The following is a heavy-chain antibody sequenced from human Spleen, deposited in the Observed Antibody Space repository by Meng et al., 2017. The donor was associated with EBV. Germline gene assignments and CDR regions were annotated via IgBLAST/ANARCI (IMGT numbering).Heavy chain of an antibody. CDR2: MSPFNRNE. CDR3: ARDRDGYNGLDY. Sequence: QVQLVQSGGEVKKPGASVKVSCKVSGYTLTELSMHWVRQAPGKGLEWMGWMSPFNRNENNEEKFQGRVSMTMDTSTSTAFMEVRSLRSDDTAVYYCARDRDGYNGLDYWGQGTLVTVSS. V-gene: IGHV1-24*01. CDR1: GYTLTELS. D-gene: IGHD5-24*01. J-gene: IGHJ4*02.